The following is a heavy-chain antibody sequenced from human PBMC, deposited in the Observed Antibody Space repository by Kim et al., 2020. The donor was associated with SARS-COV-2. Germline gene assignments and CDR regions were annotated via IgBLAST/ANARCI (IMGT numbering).Heavy chain of an antibody. Sequence: SFQGHVTISADKSISTAYLQWSSLKASDTAMYYCARHGYSGYEPTNWFDPWGQGTLVTVSS. D-gene: IGHD5-12*01. J-gene: IGHJ5*02. CDR3: ARHGYSGYEPTNWFDP. V-gene: IGHV5-10-1*01.